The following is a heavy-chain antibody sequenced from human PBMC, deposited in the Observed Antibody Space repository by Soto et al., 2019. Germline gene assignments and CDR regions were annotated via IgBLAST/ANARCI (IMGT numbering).Heavy chain of an antibody. CDR2: ISGSGSST. V-gene: IGHV3-23*01. CDR1: GFTFSSYA. D-gene: IGHD1-26*01. Sequence: GGSLRLSCAASGFTFSSYAMSWVRQAPGKGLEWVSAISGSGSSTYYADSVKGRFTISRDNSKNTLYLQMNSLRAEDTAVYYCAKDPSPRWGLLYPFDYWGQGTLVTVSS. CDR3: AKDPSPRWGLLYPFDY. J-gene: IGHJ4*02.